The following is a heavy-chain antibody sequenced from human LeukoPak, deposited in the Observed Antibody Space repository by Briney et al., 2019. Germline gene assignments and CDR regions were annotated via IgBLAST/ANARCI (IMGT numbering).Heavy chain of an antibody. CDR1: GFTFSSYS. CDR3: VIPAARGDAFDI. D-gene: IGHD2-2*01. CDR2: ISSSSSYI. J-gene: IGHJ3*02. V-gene: IGHV3-21*01. Sequence: GGSLRLSCAASGFTFSSYSMNWVRQAPGKGLEWVSSISSSSSYIYYADSVKGRFTISRDNAKNSLYLQMNSLRAEDTAVYYCVIPAARGDAFDIWGQGTMVTVSS.